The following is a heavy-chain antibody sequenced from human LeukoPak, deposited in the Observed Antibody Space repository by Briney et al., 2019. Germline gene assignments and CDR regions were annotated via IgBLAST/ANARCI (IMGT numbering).Heavy chain of an antibody. CDR3: APVVVATTFDH. CDR2: ISAYNGNT. V-gene: IGHV1-18*01. CDR1: GYTFTSYG. J-gene: IGHJ4*02. D-gene: IGHD2-15*01. Sequence: ASVKVSCKASGYTFTSYGISWVRQAPGQGLEWMGWISAYNGNTNYAQKLQGRVTMTTDTSTSTAYMELSRLRSDDTAVYYCAPVVVATTFDHWGQGTLVTVSS.